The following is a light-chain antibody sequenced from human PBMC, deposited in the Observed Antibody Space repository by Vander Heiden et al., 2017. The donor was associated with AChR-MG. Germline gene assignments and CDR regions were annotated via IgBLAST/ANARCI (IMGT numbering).Light chain of an antibody. J-gene: IGKJ2*01. CDR1: QSLLHSNGYNY. CDR2: LGS. CDR3: RQALQTPRT. V-gene: IGKV2-28*01. Sequence: DIVMTQSPLSLPVTPGEPASISCRSSQSLLHSNGYNYLDWYRQKPGQSPQLLIYLGSNRASGVPDRFSGSGSGTDFTLKISRVEAEDVGVYYCRQALQTPRTFGQGTKLEIK.